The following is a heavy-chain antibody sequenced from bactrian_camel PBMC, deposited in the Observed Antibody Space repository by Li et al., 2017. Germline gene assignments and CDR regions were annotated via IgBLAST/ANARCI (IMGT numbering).Heavy chain of an antibody. CDR3: ATGSARPYCTVSWRTSAAEFGY. CDR2: INSGGGST. V-gene: IGHV3S40*01. CDR1: GFTFSNYY. J-gene: IGHJ6*01. D-gene: IGHD3*01. Sequence: VQLVESGGGLVQPGGSLRLSCAASGFTFSNYYMSWDRQASGKGLEWVSGINSGGGSTYYSDSVKGRFTISRDNAKNTLYLQMNSLKPEDTAMYYRATGSARPYCTVSWRTSAAEFGYWGQGTQVTVS.